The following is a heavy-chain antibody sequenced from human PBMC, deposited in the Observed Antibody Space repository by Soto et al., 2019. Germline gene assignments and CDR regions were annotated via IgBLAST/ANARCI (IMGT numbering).Heavy chain of an antibody. D-gene: IGHD2-2*01. CDR3: ARDLFGYCISTSCYAPGYQYYRMDA. J-gene: IGHJ6*02. CDR1: GYTFTFYC. CDR2: ISAYNCNT. Sequence: ASVTVSCKASGYTFTFYCISWGRQAPGRGLAWMGWISAYNCNTNYAQRLQGRVTMTTDTSTMTAYMALRRLRSDDTAVYYCARDLFGYCISTSCYAPGYQYYRMDAWGQATKVT. V-gene: IGHV1-18*01.